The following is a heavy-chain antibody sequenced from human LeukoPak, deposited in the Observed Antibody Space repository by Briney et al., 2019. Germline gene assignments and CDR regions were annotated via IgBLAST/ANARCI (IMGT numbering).Heavy chain of an antibody. Sequence: PSETLSLTCAVYGGSFSGYYWSWIRQPPGKGLEWIGEINHSGSTNYNPSLKSRATISVDTSKNQFSLKLSSVTAADTAVYYCARGIRGVIIDPPYYFDYWGQGTLVTVSS. J-gene: IGHJ4*02. CDR3: ARGIRGVIIDPPYYFDY. CDR1: GGSFSGYY. V-gene: IGHV4-34*01. D-gene: IGHD3-10*01. CDR2: INHSGST.